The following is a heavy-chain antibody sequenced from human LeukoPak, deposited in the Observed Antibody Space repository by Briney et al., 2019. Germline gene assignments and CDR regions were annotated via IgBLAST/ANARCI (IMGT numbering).Heavy chain of an antibody. V-gene: IGHV3-23*01. Sequence: GESLRLSCEVSGFHFSSHAMSWVRQAPGGGLEWVSGISISGDTTYYADSVQGRVIISRDNSKNTVYLQMYSLRVDDTAVYYCANEEVPNDYWGQGTLVTVSS. CDR1: GFHFSSHA. CDR2: ISISGDTT. CDR3: ANEEVPNDY. J-gene: IGHJ4*02. D-gene: IGHD4/OR15-4a*01.